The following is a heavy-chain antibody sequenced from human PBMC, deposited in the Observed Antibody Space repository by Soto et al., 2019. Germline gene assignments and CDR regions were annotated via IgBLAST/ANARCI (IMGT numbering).Heavy chain of an antibody. CDR3: ARGHPYDFWSGYYNNYYYYGMDV. D-gene: IGHD3-3*01. V-gene: IGHV1-8*01. J-gene: IGHJ6*02. CDR1: GYPFTSYD. Sequence: XSVKVSCKASGYPFTSYDINWVRQATGQGLEWMGWMNPNSGNTGYAQKFQGRVTMTRNTSISTAYMELSSLRSEDTAVYYCARGHPYDFWSGYYNNYYYYGMDVWGQGTTVTVSS. CDR2: MNPNSGNT.